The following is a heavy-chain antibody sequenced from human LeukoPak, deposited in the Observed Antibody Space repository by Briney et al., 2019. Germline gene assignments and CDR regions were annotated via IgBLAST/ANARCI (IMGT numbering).Heavy chain of an antibody. Sequence: GGSLRLSCAASGFTFDDYAMHWVRQAPGKGLEWVSGISWNSGSIGYADSVKGRFTISRDNAKNSLYLQMNSLRAEDTALYYCAKGRGSGSYSKGVDYWGQGTLVTVFS. V-gene: IGHV3-9*01. CDR2: ISWNSGSI. J-gene: IGHJ4*02. CDR1: GFTFDDYA. D-gene: IGHD1-26*01. CDR3: AKGRGSGSYSKGVDY.